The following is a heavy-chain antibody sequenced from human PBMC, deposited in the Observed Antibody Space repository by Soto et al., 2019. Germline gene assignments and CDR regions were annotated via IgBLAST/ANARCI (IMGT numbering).Heavy chain of an antibody. J-gene: IGHJ4*02. CDR1: GGSIIDYY. CDR2: IYYSGTT. CDR3: ARGLITGSHYSGGWYYFDS. D-gene: IGHD6-19*01. Sequence: SETLSLTCTVSGGSIIDYYWSWIRQPPGKGLEWIGYIYYSGTTYYSPSLKSRVTISVHTSNNQFSLELSSVTAADTAVYYCARGLITGSHYSGGWYYFDSWGQGTQVTVSS. V-gene: IGHV4-59*12.